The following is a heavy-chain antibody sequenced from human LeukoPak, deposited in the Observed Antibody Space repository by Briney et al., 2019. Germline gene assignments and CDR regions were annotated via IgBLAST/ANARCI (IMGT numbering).Heavy chain of an antibody. V-gene: IGHV3-74*01. CDR3: ARDRFDP. J-gene: IGHJ5*02. CDR2: ISNDGSYT. CDR1: GFSSSDYW. Sequence: GGSLRLSCAASGFSSSDYWMHWVRQAPGKGLVWVSHISNDGSYTSYADSVKGRFTISRDNNKSTVYLQMNSLKAEDTAVYYCARDRFDPWGQGTLVTVSS.